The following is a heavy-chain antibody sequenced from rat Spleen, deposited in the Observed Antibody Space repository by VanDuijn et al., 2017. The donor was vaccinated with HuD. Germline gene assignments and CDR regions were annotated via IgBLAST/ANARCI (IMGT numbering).Heavy chain of an antibody. CDR3: ARLTGPMDA. CDR2: ISTGGDNT. CDR1: GFTFSDYY. J-gene: IGHJ4*01. Sequence: EVQLVESDGGLVQPGRSLKLSCAASGFTFSDYYMAWVRQAPTKGLEWVAYISTGGDNTYYRDSVKGRFTISRDNAKSTLYLQMDSLRSEDTATYYCARLTGPMDAWGQGASVTVSS. V-gene: IGHV5-25*01. D-gene: IGHD1-4*01.